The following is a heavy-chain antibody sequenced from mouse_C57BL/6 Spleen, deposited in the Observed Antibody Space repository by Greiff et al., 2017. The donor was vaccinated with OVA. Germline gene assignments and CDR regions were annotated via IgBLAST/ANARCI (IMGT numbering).Heavy chain of an antibody. D-gene: IGHD2-4*01. Sequence: QVQLQQPGAELVKPGASVKMSCKASGYTFTSYWITWVKQRPGQGLEWIGDIYPGSGSTNYNEKFKSKATLTVATSASTAYMQLSSLTSEDSAVYYGARLKYDYGYLYFDVWGTETTVTVSS. J-gene: IGHJ1*03. V-gene: IGHV1-55*01. CDR2: IYPGSGST. CDR1: GYTFTSYW. CDR3: ARLKYDYGYLYFDV.